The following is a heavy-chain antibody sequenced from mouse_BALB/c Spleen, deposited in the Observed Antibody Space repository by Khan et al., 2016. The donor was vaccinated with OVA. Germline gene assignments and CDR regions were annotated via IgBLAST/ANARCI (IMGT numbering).Heavy chain of an antibody. CDR2: ISGDSSTI. CDR3: ATSNDYGYYFDY. D-gene: IGHD1-1*01. Sequence: EVELVESGGGLVQPGGSRKLSCAASGFTFSSSGMHWVRQAPEKGLEWVAYISGDSSTIYYTDTLKGRFTISRDNPKNTLYLQMTSLMSEDTAMDYCATSNDYGYYFDYWGPGTTVTVSS. J-gene: IGHJ2*01. CDR1: GFTFSSSG. V-gene: IGHV5-17*02.